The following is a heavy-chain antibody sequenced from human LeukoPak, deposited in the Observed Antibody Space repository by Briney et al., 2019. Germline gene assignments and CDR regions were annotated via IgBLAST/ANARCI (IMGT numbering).Heavy chain of an antibody. D-gene: IGHD1-1*01. V-gene: IGHV3-53*01. CDR3: ATETWKD. CDR1: GFAVSSYY. Sequence: QTGGSLRLSCAASGFAVSSYYMSWVRQAPGKGLEWVSVIYRDGSTSHADSVKGRFTISRDNSRNTIYLQMNSLRAEDTAVYYCATETWKDWGQGTLVTVSS. J-gene: IGHJ4*02. CDR2: IYRDGST.